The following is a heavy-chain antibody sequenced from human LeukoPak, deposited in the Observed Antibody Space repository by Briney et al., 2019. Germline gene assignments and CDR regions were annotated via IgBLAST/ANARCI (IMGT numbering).Heavy chain of an antibody. CDR3: ARAKSIAEHSWFDP. J-gene: IGHJ5*02. CDR2: INPNSGGT. CDR1: GYTFTGYY. D-gene: IGHD6-6*01. Sequence: ASVKVSCKASGYTFTGYYMHWVRQAPGQGLEWMGRINPNSGGTSYAQKFQGRVTMTRGTSISTAYMELSRLRSDDTAVYYCARAKSIAEHSWFDPWGQGTLVTVSS. V-gene: IGHV1-2*06.